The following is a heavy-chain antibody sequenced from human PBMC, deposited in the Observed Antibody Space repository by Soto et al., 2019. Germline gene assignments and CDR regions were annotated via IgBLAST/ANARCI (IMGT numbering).Heavy chain of an antibody. Sequence: QVQLVQSGAEVKKPGSSVKVSCKASGGTFSSYTISRVRQAPGQGLEWMGRIIPILGIANYAQKFQGRVTITADKSTSTAYMELSSLRSEDTAVYYCARLIVPAAMPYYYGMDVWGQGTTVTVSS. CDR1: GGTFSSYT. V-gene: IGHV1-69*02. J-gene: IGHJ6*02. CDR2: IIPILGIA. D-gene: IGHD2-2*01. CDR3: ARLIVPAAMPYYYGMDV.